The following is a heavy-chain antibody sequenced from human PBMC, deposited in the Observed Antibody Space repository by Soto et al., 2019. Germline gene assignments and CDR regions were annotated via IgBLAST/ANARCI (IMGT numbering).Heavy chain of an antibody. D-gene: IGHD4-17*01. V-gene: IGHV3-30*18. CDR2: ISYDGSNK. Sequence: YLRLSCPGSGFLFRSYGMLWVRHAPGKGLEWVAVISYDGSNKYYADSVKGRFTISRDNSKNTLYLQMNSLRAEDTALYYCAKHLIYDYGDHEGAFDIWGQGTMVT. J-gene: IGHJ3*02. CDR3: AKHLIYDYGDHEGAFDI. CDR1: GFLFRSYG.